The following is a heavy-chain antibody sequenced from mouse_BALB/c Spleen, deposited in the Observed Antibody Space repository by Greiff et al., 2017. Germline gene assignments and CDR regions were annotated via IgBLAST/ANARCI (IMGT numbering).Heavy chain of an antibody. J-gene: IGHJ4*01. Sequence: EVQGVESGGGLVQPGGSRKLSCAASGFTFSSFGMHWVRQAPEKGLEWVAYISSGSSTIYYADTVKGRFTISRDNPKNTLFLQMTSLRSEDTAMYYCARSDGYYLSWYAMDYWGQGTSVTVSS. D-gene: IGHD2-3*01. V-gene: IGHV5-17*02. CDR2: ISSGSSTI. CDR1: GFTFSSFG. CDR3: ARSDGYYLSWYAMDY.